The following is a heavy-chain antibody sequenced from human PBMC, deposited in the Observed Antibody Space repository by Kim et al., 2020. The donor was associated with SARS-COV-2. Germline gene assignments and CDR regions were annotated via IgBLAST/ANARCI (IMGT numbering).Heavy chain of an antibody. CDR3: ASICATYCGGDRRVYYYYGMDV. V-gene: IGHV1-8*01. J-gene: IGHJ6*02. CDR2: MNPNSGNT. CDR1: GYTFTSYD. D-gene: IGHD2-21*02. Sequence: ASVKVSCKASGYTFTSYDINWVRQATGQGLEWMGWMNPNSGNTGYAQKFQGRVTMTRNTSISTAYMELSSLRSEDTAVYYCASICATYCGGDRRVYYYYGMDVWGQGTTVTVSS.